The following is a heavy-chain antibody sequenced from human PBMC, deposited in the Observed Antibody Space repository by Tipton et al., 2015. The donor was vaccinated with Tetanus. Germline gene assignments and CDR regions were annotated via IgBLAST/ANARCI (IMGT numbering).Heavy chain of an antibody. D-gene: IGHD6-13*01. Sequence: TLSLTCAVYAGSFSNYYWSWIRQPPGKGLEWIGYIYYSGSTNYNPSLKSRVTISVDTSKNQVSLKLSSVTAADTAVYYCARGGIAAAVGGLDYWGQGTLVTVSS. CDR1: AGSFSNYY. V-gene: IGHV4-59*01. CDR2: IYYSGST. CDR3: ARGGIAAAVGGLDY. J-gene: IGHJ4*02.